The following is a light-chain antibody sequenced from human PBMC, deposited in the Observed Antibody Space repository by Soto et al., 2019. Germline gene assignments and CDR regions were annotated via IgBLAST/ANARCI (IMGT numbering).Light chain of an antibody. J-gene: IGLJ1*01. V-gene: IGLV2-14*01. Sequence: QSVLTQPASVSGSPGQSITISCTGTSSDFGGYNYVSWYQQHPGKAPKVLIYDVSNRPAGVSNRLSGSRSGNTASLTISGLQAEDEADYYCCSYTSSNSLIFGTGTKVTVL. CDR3: CSYTSSNSLI. CDR2: DVS. CDR1: SSDFGGYNY.